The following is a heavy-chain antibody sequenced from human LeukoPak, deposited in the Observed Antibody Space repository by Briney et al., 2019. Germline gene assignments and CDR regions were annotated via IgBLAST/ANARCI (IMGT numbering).Heavy chain of an antibody. Sequence: GGSLRLSCAASGFAVSSNYMSWVRQAPGKGLEWVSVIYGGGSTYYADSVKGRFTISRDNSKNTLYLQMNSLRVDDTAVYYCAKEGGHGDGVDYWGQGTLVTVSS. CDR2: IYGGGST. J-gene: IGHJ4*02. CDR1: GFAVSSNY. D-gene: IGHD4-17*01. CDR3: AKEGGHGDGVDY. V-gene: IGHV3-66*01.